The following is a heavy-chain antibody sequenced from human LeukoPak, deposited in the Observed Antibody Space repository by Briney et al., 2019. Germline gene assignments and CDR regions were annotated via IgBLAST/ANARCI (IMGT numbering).Heavy chain of an antibody. Sequence: GGSLRLSCAASGFSFSTYAMNWVRQAPGRGLEWVSAISGSGGSTFYADSVKGRFTIFRDNSKSTLYLQMNSLRAEDTALYYYAKGRGWLQFFDYWGQGTLVTVSS. D-gene: IGHD5-24*01. CDR2: ISGSGGST. V-gene: IGHV3-23*01. CDR1: GFSFSTYA. CDR3: AKGRGWLQFFDY. J-gene: IGHJ4*02.